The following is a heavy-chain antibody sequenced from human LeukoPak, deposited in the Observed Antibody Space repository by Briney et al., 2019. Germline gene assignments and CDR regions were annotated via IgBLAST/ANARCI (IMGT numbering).Heavy chain of an antibody. J-gene: IGHJ6*02. D-gene: IGHD4-17*01. CDR2: IYTSGST. Sequence: PSETLSLTCTVSGGSISSYYWSWIRQPAGKGLEWIGRIYTSGSTNYNPSLKGRVTMSVDTSKNQFSLKLSSVTAADTAVYYCARDLDYGDYAYYYYGMDVWGQGTTVTVSS. V-gene: IGHV4-4*07. CDR1: GGSISSYY. CDR3: ARDLDYGDYAYYYYGMDV.